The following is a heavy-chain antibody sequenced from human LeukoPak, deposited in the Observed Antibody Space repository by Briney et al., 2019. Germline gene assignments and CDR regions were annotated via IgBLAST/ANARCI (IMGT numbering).Heavy chain of an antibody. V-gene: IGHV4-39*07. J-gene: IGHJ4*02. CDR1: GGSISSSSYY. D-gene: IGHD6-6*01. CDR3: ARVFRSSSKFDY. Sequence: SETLSLTCTVSGGSISSSSYYWGWIRQPPGKGLEWIGSIYYSGSTYYNPSLKSRVTISVDTSKNQFSLKLSSVTAADTAVYYCARVFRSSSKFDYWGQGTLVTVSS. CDR2: IYYSGST.